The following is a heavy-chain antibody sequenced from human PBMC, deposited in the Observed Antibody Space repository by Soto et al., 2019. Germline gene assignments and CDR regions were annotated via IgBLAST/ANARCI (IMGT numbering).Heavy chain of an antibody. CDR1: GYTFTGYS. D-gene: IGHD3-22*01. CDR2: INPNSGGT. CDR3: ARDPRESDSSGYLGGWFDP. J-gene: IGHJ5*02. V-gene: IGHV1-2*02. Sequence: QVQLVQSGAEVKKPGASVKVSCKASGYTFTGYSMHWVRQAPGQGLEWMGWINPNSGGTNYAQKFQGRVTMTRDTSISTAYMELSRLRSDDTAVYYCARDPRESDSSGYLGGWFDPWGQGTLVTVSS.